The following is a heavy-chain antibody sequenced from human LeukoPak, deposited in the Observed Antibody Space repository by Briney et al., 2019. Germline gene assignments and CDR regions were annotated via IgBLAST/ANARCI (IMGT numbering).Heavy chain of an antibody. CDR1: GFTFSSYA. V-gene: IGHV3-23*01. CDR2: ISGSGGST. Sequence: WGSLRLSCAASGFTFSSYAMSWVRQAPGKGLEWVSAISGSGGSTYYADSVKGRFTISRDNSKNTLYLQMNSLRAEDTAVYYCAKGPYCSSTSCFYYFDYWGQGTLVTVSS. D-gene: IGHD2-2*01. J-gene: IGHJ4*02. CDR3: AKGPYCSSTSCFYYFDY.